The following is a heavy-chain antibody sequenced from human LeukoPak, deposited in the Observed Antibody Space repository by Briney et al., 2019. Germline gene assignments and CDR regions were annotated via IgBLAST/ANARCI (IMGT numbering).Heavy chain of an antibody. CDR1: GYTFRNYY. Sequence: ASVKVSCKASGYTFRNYYMHWVRQAPGHGPEWMGIINTSSGRTSYAQKFQGRVIMTRDTSTNTFYMELSSLTSEDTAVFYCARDHESVAGPTVDDYYYYYMDVWGKGTMVTVSS. CDR3: ARDHESVAGPTVDDYYYYYMDV. CDR2: INTSSGRT. D-gene: IGHD1-1*01. V-gene: IGHV1-46*01. J-gene: IGHJ6*03.